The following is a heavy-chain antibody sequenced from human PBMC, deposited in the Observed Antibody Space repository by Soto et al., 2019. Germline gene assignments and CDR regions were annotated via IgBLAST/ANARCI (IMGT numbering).Heavy chain of an antibody. CDR3: ASLGDSGSYVFGI. J-gene: IGHJ3*02. CDR1: GGSISSYC. CDR2: IYYSGST. V-gene: IGHV4-59*01. D-gene: IGHD1-26*01. Sequence: SETLSLTCTVSGGSISSYCWSWIRQPPGKGLEWIGYIYYSGSTNYNPSLKSRVTISVDTSKNQFSLKLSSVTAADTAVYYCASLGDSGSYVFGIWGQGTMVTVSS.